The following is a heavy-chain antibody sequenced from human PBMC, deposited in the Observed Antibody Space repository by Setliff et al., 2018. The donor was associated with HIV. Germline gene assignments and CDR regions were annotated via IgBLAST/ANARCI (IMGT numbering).Heavy chain of an antibody. J-gene: IGHJ3*02. V-gene: IGHV4-61*01. CDR2: IYYSGST. Sequence: SETLSLTCSVSGDSVSSRSYYWGWIRQSPGKGLEWIGYIYYSGSTKYNPSLKSRLTISVDTSKNQFSLKLRSVTAADTAFYYCARGVTHPPPFGAFDIWGLGTLVTVSS. CDR3: ARGVTHPPPFGAFDI. CDR1: GDSVSSRSYY. D-gene: IGHD5-18*01.